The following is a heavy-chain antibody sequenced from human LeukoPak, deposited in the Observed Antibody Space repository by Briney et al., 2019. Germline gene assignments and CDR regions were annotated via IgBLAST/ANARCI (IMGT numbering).Heavy chain of an antibody. V-gene: IGHV3-23*01. CDR2: ISGSGGST. J-gene: IGHJ4*02. CDR3: AKDRVTLAY. CDR1: GFTFSSYT. D-gene: IGHD4-11*01. Sequence: GGSLRLSCAASGFTFSSYTMSWVRQAPGKGLERVSAISGSGGSTYYADCVKGRFTISRDNSKKTLCLQMKSLRAEDTAVYYCAKDRVTLAYWGQGTLVTVSS.